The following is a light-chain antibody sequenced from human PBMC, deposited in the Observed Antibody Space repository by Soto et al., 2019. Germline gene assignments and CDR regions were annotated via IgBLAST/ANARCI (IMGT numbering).Light chain of an antibody. Sequence: DIQMTQSPSSLSASVGDRVTITCRASQIINTWLAWYQQNPGKAPKLLIYRASNLVNGVPSRFSGSGSGTESTLTISGLQPDDFSIYYCQQYETYSGTFGPGTKVDL. CDR1: QIINTW. J-gene: IGKJ3*01. CDR3: QQYETYSGT. CDR2: RAS. V-gene: IGKV1-5*03.